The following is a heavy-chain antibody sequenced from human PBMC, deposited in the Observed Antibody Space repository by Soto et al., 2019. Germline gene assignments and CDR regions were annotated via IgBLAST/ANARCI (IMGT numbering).Heavy chain of an antibody. J-gene: IGHJ6*02. CDR2: IGTAGDT. Sequence: GGSLRLSCAASGFTFSSYDMHWVRQATGKGLEWVSAIGTAGDTYYPGSVKGRFTISRENAKNSLYLQMNSLRAEDTAVYYCARVFPGQQLGYYYYYYGMDVWGQGTTVTVSS. D-gene: IGHD6-13*01. V-gene: IGHV3-13*01. CDR1: GFTFSSYD. CDR3: ARVFPGQQLGYYYYYYGMDV.